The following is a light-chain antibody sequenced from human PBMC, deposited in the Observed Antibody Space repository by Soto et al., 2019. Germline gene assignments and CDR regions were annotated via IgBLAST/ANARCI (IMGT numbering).Light chain of an antibody. CDR1: SSDVGGYNY. J-gene: IGLJ3*02. CDR2: EVS. Sequence: QSVLTQPASVSGSPGQSFTISCTGASSDVGGYNYVSWYQQHPGKAPKLMIYEVSNRPSGVSNRFSGSKSGNTASLTISGIQAEDEAAYSCNSYTNNSTPVFGGGTEVTVL. V-gene: IGLV2-14*01. CDR3: NSYTNNSTPV.